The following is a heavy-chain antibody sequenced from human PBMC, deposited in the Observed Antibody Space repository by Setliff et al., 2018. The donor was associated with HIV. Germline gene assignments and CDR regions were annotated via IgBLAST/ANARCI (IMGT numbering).Heavy chain of an antibody. V-gene: IGHV1-24*01. CDR1: GYTLSELS. CDR3: ARDGNYYYYYMDV. Sequence: VASVKVSCKVSGYTLSELSMHWVRQAPGEGLEWMGGFDPEDGETIYAEKFQGRVTMTEDTATETAYMELSSLRSDDTAVYYCARDGNYYYYYMDVWGKGTTVTVSS. J-gene: IGHJ6*03. D-gene: IGHD1-26*01. CDR2: FDPEDGET.